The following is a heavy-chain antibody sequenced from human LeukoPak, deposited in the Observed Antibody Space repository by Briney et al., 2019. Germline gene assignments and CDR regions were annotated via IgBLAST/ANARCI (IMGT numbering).Heavy chain of an antibody. J-gene: IGHJ4*02. V-gene: IGHV4-39*01. CDR2: IYSKGST. Sequence: SETLSLTCTVSGGSISASCYYWGWIRHPPGKGLEWVGSIYSKGSTCYNPSRKRRLTISLDTSKNQSSLKLNSVTTTDTAVYYCARHYGPWGQGTLVTVSS. CDR1: GGSISASCYY. D-gene: IGHD3-10*01. CDR3: ARHYGP.